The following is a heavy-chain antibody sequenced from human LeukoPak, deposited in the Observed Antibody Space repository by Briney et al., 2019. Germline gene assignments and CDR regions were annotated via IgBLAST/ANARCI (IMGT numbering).Heavy chain of an antibody. CDR3: ARGEGSYSAHFDY. CDR2: ISNSGDST. CDR1: GFTFSSYE. D-gene: IGHD3-10*01. J-gene: IGHJ4*02. Sequence: PGGSLRLSCAASGFTFSSYEMNWVRQAPGKGLEWVSYISNSGDSTYYADSAKGRFTISRDNAKNSLYLQMNSLRAEDTAVYYCARGEGSYSAHFDYWGQGTLVTVSS. V-gene: IGHV3-48*03.